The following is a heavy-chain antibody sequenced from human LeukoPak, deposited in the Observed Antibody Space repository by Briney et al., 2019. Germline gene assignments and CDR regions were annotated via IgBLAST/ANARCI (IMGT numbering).Heavy chain of an antibody. CDR3: ATLSGWNYGGCDY. D-gene: IGHD1-7*01. V-gene: IGHV3-30*03. Sequence: GGALRLSCAASGFTFSSYGMHWVRQAPGKVLEWVAVISYDGSNKDYADSVKGRFTISRDNSKNTLYLQMNSLRAEDTAVYYCATLSGWNYGGCDYGGQGALVTVSS. CDR2: ISYDGSNK. J-gene: IGHJ4*02. CDR1: GFTFSSYG.